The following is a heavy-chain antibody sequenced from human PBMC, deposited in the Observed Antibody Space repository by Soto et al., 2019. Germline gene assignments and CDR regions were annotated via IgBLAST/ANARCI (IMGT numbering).Heavy chain of an antibody. D-gene: IGHD1-26*01. CDR3: ARDLRVGANTDALNL. CDR1: GYAFSSHG. V-gene: IGHV1-18*01. J-gene: IGHJ3*01. Sequence: QGLLVQSGAEVKKPGASVKVSCKASGYAFSSHGISWVRQVPGQGLEWMGRINTYNGNINYARNVQDRLTLTTDTSTTTVYMELKSLTSDDTAVYYCARDLRVGANTDALNLGGQGTRVTVSS. CDR2: INTYNGNI.